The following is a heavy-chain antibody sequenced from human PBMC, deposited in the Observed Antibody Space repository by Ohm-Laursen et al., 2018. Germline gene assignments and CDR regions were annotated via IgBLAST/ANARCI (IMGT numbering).Heavy chain of an antibody. V-gene: IGHV6-1*01. CDR1: GDSVSSKSAV. Sequence: SQTLSLTCATSGDSVSSKSAVWNWIRQSPSRGLEWLGRTYYRSKWYDDYAVSVKSRITINPDTSKNQFSLQLNSVTPEDTAVYYCARDHMDAGGYYDYWGQGTLVTVSS. CDR2: TYYRSKWYD. CDR3: ARDHMDAGGYYDY. J-gene: IGHJ4*02. D-gene: IGHD3-22*01.